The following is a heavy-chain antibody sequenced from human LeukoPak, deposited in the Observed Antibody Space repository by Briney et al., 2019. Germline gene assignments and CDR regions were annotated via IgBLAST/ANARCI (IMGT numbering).Heavy chain of an antibody. Sequence: PSETLSLTCTVSGASVRRYYSSWIRQSPGKGLEWIGYSHYSGSANFNPSLKSRVSISVDTSKNQFSLNLRSLTAADTAVYYCAGGGYCSSASCHAPLFDWWGRGILVTVSS. CDR1: GASVRRYY. D-gene: IGHD2-2*01. J-gene: IGHJ4*02. V-gene: IGHV4-59*02. CDR3: AGGGYCSSASCHAPLFDW. CDR2: SHYSGSA.